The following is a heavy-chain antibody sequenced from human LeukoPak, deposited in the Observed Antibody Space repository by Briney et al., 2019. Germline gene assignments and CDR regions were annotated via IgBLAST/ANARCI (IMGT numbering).Heavy chain of an antibody. CDR2: IFWDGDK. Sequence: SGPTLVNPTQTLTLTCTCSGFSINTDGVGVGWIRQPPGKALEWLALIFWDGDKRYNPSLKSRLTITKDTSENQVVLTMTNMDPVDTATCYCTHSLRRGRCSGGSCYYFDYWGQGALVTVSS. CDR3: THSLRRGRCSGGSCYYFDY. V-gene: IGHV2-5*02. D-gene: IGHD2-15*01. J-gene: IGHJ4*02. CDR1: GFSINTDGVG.